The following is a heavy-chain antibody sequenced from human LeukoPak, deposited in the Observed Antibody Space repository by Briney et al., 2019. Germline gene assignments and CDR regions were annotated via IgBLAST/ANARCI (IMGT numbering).Heavy chain of an antibody. CDR3: ARVYCSSTSCYRAYYYGMDV. V-gene: IGHV1-18*01. Sequence: ASVTVSCKASGYTFTSYGISWVRQAPGQGLEWMGWISAYNGNTNFAQKLQGRVTMTRDTSTSTAYMELRSLRSDDTAVYYCARVYCSSTSCYRAYYYGMDVWGQGTTVTVSS. D-gene: IGHD2-2*02. J-gene: IGHJ6*02. CDR1: GYTFTSYG. CDR2: ISAYNGNT.